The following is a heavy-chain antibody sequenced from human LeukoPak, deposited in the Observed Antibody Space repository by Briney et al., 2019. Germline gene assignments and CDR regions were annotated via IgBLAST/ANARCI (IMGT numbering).Heavy chain of an antibody. J-gene: IGHJ3*02. CDR3: ARATSQSGAFDI. V-gene: IGHV3-21*01. CDR2: ISSSSSYI. CDR1: GFTFSSCS. Sequence: GGSLRLSCAASGFTFSSCSMNWVRQAPGKGLEWVSSISSSSSYIYYADSVKGRFTISRDNAKNSLYLQMNSLRAEDTAVYYCARATSQSGAFDIWGQGTMVTVSS.